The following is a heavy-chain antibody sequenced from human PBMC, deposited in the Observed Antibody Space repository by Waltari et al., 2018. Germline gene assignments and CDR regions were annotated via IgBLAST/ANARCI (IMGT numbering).Heavy chain of an antibody. CDR3: ARNTDGGAY. J-gene: IGHJ4*02. CDR1: GGSISSSSYY. V-gene: IGHV3-7*01. Sequence: LQLQESGPGLVKPSETLSLTCTVSGGSISSSSYYWGWVRQAPGKGLEWVANIKQDGSEKYYVDSVKGRFTISRDNAKNSLYLQMNSLRAEDTAVYYCARNTDGGAYWGQGTLVTVSS. CDR2: IKQDGSEK. D-gene: IGHD3-10*01.